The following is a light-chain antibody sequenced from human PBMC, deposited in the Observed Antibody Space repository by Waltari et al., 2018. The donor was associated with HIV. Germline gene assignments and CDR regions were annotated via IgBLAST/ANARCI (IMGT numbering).Light chain of an antibody. V-gene: IGLV2-14*01. Sequence: QSALTQPASVSGSPGQSITISCTGTSSDVGGYNYVSWYQQHPGKAPQLMIYDVSKRPSGVSNRFSGSKSGNTASLTISGLQAEDEADYYCSSYTSSSTDVVFGGGTKLTVL. CDR1: SSDVGGYNY. J-gene: IGLJ2*01. CDR3: SSYTSSSTDVV. CDR2: DVS.